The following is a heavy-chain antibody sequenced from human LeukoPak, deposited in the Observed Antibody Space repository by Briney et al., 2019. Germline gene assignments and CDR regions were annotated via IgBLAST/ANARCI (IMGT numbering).Heavy chain of an antibody. CDR1: GFTFSSYG. J-gene: IGHJ5*02. CDR3: AKGGTVTSNNWFDP. Sequence: GGSLRLSCAASGFTFSSYGMHWVRQAPGKGLEWVAFIRYDGSNKYYADSVKGRFTISRDNSKNTLYLQMNSLRAEDTAVYYCAKGGTVTSNNWFDPWGQGTLVTVSS. D-gene: IGHD4-17*01. CDR2: IRYDGSNK. V-gene: IGHV3-30*02.